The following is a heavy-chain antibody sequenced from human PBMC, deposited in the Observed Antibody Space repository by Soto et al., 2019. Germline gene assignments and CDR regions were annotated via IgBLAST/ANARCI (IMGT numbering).Heavy chain of an antibody. CDR2: IYYSGST. J-gene: IGHJ4*02. CDR3: AGEFFMSVHFSCDSCAHQRFIY. CDR1: GGSISSGGYY. D-gene: IGHD2-15*01. Sequence: SETLSLTCTVSGGSISSGGYYWSWIRQHPGKGLEWIGYIYYSGSTYYNPSLKSRVTISVDTSKNQFSLKLSSVTAADTAVYYCAGEFFMSVHFSCDSCAHQRFIYWGQGTLVSV. V-gene: IGHV4-31*03.